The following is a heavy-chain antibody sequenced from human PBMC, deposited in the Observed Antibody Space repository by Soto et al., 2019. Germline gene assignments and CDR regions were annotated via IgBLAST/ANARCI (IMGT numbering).Heavy chain of an antibody. V-gene: IGHV3-30-3*01. CDR1: GFTFSSYT. CDR3: ARGQAQSRSFFY. Sequence: PGGSLRLSCTASGFTFSSYTMHWVRQAPGKGLEWVAVISYDGGNEYYADSVKGRLTISRDNSKSTLYLQMNSLRTEDTAVYYCARGQAQSRSFFYWGQGTRVTVSS. CDR2: ISYDGGNE. J-gene: IGHJ4*02. D-gene: IGHD6-6*01.